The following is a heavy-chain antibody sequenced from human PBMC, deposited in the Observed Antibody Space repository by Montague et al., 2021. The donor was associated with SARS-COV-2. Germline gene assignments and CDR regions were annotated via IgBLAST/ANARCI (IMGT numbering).Heavy chain of an antibody. CDR3: AKGMDRMVQGIIIWKNGDYFDY. CDR2: VSGGVGNT. V-gene: IGHV3-23*01. D-gene: IGHD3-10*01. CDR1: GFTFSAYA. Sequence: SLRLSCAASGFTFSAYAMNWVRQAPGRGLEWVAGVSGGVGNTYYADSVKGRFTISSDNSKKALYLQLNTLRPEDTAVYYCAKGMDRMVQGIIIWKNGDYFDYWGQGTLVAVSS. J-gene: IGHJ4*02.